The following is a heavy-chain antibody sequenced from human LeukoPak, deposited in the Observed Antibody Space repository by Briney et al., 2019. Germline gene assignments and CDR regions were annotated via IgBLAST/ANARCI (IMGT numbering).Heavy chain of an antibody. CDR2: IYYSGST. CDR3: ARHGGVWFGELFP. V-gene: IGHV4-39*01. CDR1: GGSISSSSYY. J-gene: IGHJ5*02. D-gene: IGHD3-10*01. Sequence: SETLSLTCTVSGGSISSSSYYWGWIRQPPGKGREWIGRIYYSGSTYYNPSLKSRVTISVDTSKNQFSLKLRSVTAADTAVYYCARHGGVWFGELFPWGQGTLVTVSS.